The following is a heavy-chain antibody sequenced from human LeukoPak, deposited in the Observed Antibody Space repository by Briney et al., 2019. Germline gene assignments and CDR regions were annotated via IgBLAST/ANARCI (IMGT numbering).Heavy chain of an antibody. CDR2: INHSGST. CDR1: GGSFSGYY. D-gene: IGHD1-26*01. CDR3: AKDPYSGSPRGFDY. J-gene: IGHJ4*02. Sequence: SETLSLTCAVYGGSFSGYYWSWIRQPPGKGLEWIGEINHSGSTNYNPSLKSQVTISVDTSKNQFSLRLTSVTAADTAVYYCAKDPYSGSPRGFDYWGQGTLVAASS. V-gene: IGHV4-34*01.